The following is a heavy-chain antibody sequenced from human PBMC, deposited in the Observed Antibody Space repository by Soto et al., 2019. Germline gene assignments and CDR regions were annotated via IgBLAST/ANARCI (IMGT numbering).Heavy chain of an antibody. CDR3: ARDRLTTATRNWVDN. Sequence: AVKVSFKASVYTFTGYYMHWLRQAPLQGLEWMGWIKPNSGGTNYAQKFQGRVTMTRDTSISTAYMELSMLRSDDTAVYYCARDRLTTATRNWVDNWRQGTLVTVSS. V-gene: IGHV1-2*02. CDR2: IKPNSGGT. J-gene: IGHJ4*02. CDR1: VYTFTGYY. D-gene: IGHD1-7*01.